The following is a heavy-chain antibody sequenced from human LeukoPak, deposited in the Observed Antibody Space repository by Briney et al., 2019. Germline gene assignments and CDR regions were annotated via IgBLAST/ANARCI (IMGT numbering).Heavy chain of an antibody. CDR1: GFTFSSYA. Sequence: GGALRLSCAASGFTFSSYAMSWGRQAPGEGLGWVSAISGSGGSTYYADSVKGRFTISRDNSKNTLYLQMNSLRAEDTAVYYCAKMEVLRYFDWLGQGTLVTVSS. V-gene: IGHV3-23*01. J-gene: IGHJ4*02. CDR2: ISGSGGST. CDR3: AKMEVLRYFDW. D-gene: IGHD3-9*01.